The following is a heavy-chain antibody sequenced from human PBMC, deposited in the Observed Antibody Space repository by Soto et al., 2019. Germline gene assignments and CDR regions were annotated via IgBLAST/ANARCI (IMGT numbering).Heavy chain of an antibody. CDR1: GYTLSKYW. J-gene: IGHJ6*02. Sequence: PGESLKISGQASGYTLSKYWIAWVRQMPGEGLEYVVSVYPGDSATRYSPASQGQVTISVATSTSTAYMQWNSLKASDSAMYYCARRLKDDSGSSPYHSAFDVWGRGTTVTVYS. D-gene: IGHD3-3*01. V-gene: IGHV5-51*01. CDR2: VYPGDSAT. CDR3: ARRLKDDSGSSPYHSAFDV.